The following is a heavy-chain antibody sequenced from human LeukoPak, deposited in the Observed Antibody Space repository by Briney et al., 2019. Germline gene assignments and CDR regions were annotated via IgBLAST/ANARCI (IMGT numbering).Heavy chain of an antibody. CDR2: IKNKLDGGTT. J-gene: IGHJ3*02. D-gene: IGHD1-14*01. CDR1: GFTFSNAW. CDR3: ASYNDRDAFNI. V-gene: IGHV3-15*01. Sequence: PGGSLRLSCAASGFTFSNAWMSWVRQAPGKGLEWVGLIKNKLDGGTTDYVAPVKGRFTISRDDSRNTLYLQINSLKSEDTAMYYCASYNDRDAFNIWGQGTMVSVS.